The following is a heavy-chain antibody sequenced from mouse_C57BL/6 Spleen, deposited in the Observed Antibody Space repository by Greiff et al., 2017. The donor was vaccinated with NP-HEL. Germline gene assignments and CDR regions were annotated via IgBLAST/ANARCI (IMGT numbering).Heavy chain of an antibody. V-gene: IGHV3-6*01. Sequence: EVQLKESGPGLVKPSQSLSLTCSVTGYSITSGYYWNWIRQFPGNKLEWMGYISYDGSNNYNPSLKNRISITRDTSKNQFFLKLNSVTTEDTATYYCARDRYFDVWGTGTTVTVSS. J-gene: IGHJ1*03. CDR2: ISYDGSN. CDR3: ARDRYFDV. CDR1: GYSITSGYY.